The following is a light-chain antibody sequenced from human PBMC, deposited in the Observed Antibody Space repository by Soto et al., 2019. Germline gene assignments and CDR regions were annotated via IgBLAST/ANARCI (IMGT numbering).Light chain of an antibody. Sequence: EIVMTQSPATLSVPPGGRATLSCRASQSVSSYLAWYQQRPGQPPRLLIYRASTRATGIPARFSGSGSGTEFSLNISSLQSEDFAVYYCQQYSTWPPRYTFGQGTKLEI. J-gene: IGKJ2*01. CDR2: RAS. CDR3: QQYSTWPPRYT. CDR1: QSVSSY. V-gene: IGKV3-15*01.